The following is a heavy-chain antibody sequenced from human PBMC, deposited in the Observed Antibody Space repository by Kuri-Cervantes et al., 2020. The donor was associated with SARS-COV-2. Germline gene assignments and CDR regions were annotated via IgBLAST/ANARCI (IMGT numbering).Heavy chain of an antibody. Sequence: GGSLRLSCAASGFTFSSYGMHWVRQAPGKGLEWVAVIWYDGSNKYYADSVKGRFTISSDNSKHKLYLQMDSLRAEDTAVYYCALYGDYYYWGQGTLVTVSS. CDR1: GFTFSSYG. CDR2: IWYDGSNK. D-gene: IGHD4-17*01. J-gene: IGHJ4*02. CDR3: ALYGDYYY. V-gene: IGHV3-33*08.